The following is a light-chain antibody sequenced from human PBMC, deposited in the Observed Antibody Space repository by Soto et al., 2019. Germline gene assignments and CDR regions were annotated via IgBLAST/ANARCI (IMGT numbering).Light chain of an antibody. V-gene: IGLV2-14*03. CDR1: SSDIGLNNY. CDR3: TSHSDSRPVV. Sequence: QSAPTQPASVSGSPGQSITISCTGTSSDIGLNNYVSWYQQHPGKAPALIIYAVTYRPSGVSSRFSGSKSGDTASLTISGLGTEDEADYYCTSHSDSRPVVFGGGTKLTVL. CDR2: AVT. J-gene: IGLJ2*01.